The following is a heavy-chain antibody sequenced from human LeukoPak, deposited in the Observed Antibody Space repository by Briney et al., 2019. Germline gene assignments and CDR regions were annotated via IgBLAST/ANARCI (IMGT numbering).Heavy chain of an antibody. CDR2: ISGSGDII. Sequence: PGGSLRLSCAASGFTFSSYAMHWVRQAPGKGLEWVSAISGSGDIIYYVDSVKGRFTISRDNSKNTLYLQMNSLRAEDTAVYYCAKDRSVIPSYFDYWGQGTLVTVSS. D-gene: IGHD3-16*02. CDR3: AKDRSVIPSYFDY. V-gene: IGHV3-23*01. J-gene: IGHJ4*02. CDR1: GFTFSSYA.